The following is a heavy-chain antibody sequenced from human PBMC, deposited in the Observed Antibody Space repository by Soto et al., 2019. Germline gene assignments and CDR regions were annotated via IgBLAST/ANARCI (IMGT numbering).Heavy chain of an antibody. CDR3: TRGRVVPAARGGERAFDI. CDR1: GFTFGDYA. CDR2: IRSKAYGGTT. D-gene: IGHD2-2*01. Sequence: GGSLRLSCTASGFTFGDYAMSWFRQAPGKGLEWVGFIRSKAYGGTTEYAASVKGRFTISRDDSKSIAYLQMNSLKTEDTAVYYCTRGRVVPAARGGERAFDIWGQGTMVTVSS. J-gene: IGHJ3*02. V-gene: IGHV3-49*03.